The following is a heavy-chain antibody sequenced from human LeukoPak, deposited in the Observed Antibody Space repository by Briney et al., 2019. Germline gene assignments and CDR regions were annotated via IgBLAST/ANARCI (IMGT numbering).Heavy chain of an antibody. J-gene: IGHJ4*02. CDR3: ARDGYYYDSSGYYYPHFDY. V-gene: IGHV3-74*01. CDR1: GFDFSSNW. CDR2: IKGDGIST. Sequence: GGSLRLSCAASGFDFSSNWMHWVRHAPGQGLVWVSRIKGDGISTNYADSVKGRFTISRDIAKNTLYLQMNSLRAEDTAVYYCARDGYYYDSSGYYYPHFDYWGQGTLVTVSS. D-gene: IGHD3-22*01.